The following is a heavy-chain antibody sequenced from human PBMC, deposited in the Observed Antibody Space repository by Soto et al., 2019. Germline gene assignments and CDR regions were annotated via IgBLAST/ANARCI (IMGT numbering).Heavy chain of an antibody. D-gene: IGHD2-15*01. Sequence: GGSLRLSCAASGLPISNAWMNWVRQAPGKGLEWVGRIKTKTEGGPTDYAAAVKGRFTVSRDDSKNTLYLQMNSLKTEDTVLYYCTTGSVEGVWGQGTTVTVSS. CDR3: TTGSVEGV. CDR2: IKTKTEGGPT. J-gene: IGHJ6*02. CDR1: GLPISNAW. V-gene: IGHV3-15*07.